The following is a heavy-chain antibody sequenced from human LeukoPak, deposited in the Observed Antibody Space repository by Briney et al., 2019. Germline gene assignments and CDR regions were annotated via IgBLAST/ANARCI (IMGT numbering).Heavy chain of an antibody. V-gene: IGHV4-39*07. CDR2: IYYSGST. Sequence: SEALSLTCTVSGGSISSSSYYWGWIRQPPGKGLEWIGSIYYSGSTCYNPSLKSRVTISVDTSKNQFSLKLSSVTAADTAVYYCARGRVGATLEYFQHWGQGTLVTVSS. CDR3: ARGRVGATLEYFQH. D-gene: IGHD1-26*01. CDR1: GGSISSSSYY. J-gene: IGHJ1*01.